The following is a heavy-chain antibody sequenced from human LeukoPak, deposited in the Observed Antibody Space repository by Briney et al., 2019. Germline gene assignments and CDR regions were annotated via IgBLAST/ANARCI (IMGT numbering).Heavy chain of an antibody. Sequence: ASVKVSFKASGYTFTYHYIHLVRQAPGQGLEWMGIINPSNGDTNYVQRFQGRVTMTRDTSTSTVYMELSSLDSEDTAVYYCARESDVGKDFDCWGQGTLVTVSS. CDR1: GYTFTYHY. D-gene: IGHD1-1*01. J-gene: IGHJ4*02. CDR2: INPSNGDT. V-gene: IGHV1-46*01. CDR3: ARESDVGKDFDC.